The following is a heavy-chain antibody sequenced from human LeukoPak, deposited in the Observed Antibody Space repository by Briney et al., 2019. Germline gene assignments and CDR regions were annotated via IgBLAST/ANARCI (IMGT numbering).Heavy chain of an antibody. CDR1: GFAFSTNA. Sequence: GGSLRLSCAASGFAFSTNAMHWVRQAPGKGLXXXXXISYDGXXKYXXDSXXGXXTISRDNSKNTLYLQMNSLRAEDTAVYYCARDPKMVYATGFDYWGQGTLVTVSS. V-gene: IGHV3-30*03. J-gene: IGHJ4*02. CDR2: ISYDGXXK. D-gene: IGHD2-8*01. CDR3: ARDPKMVYATGFDY.